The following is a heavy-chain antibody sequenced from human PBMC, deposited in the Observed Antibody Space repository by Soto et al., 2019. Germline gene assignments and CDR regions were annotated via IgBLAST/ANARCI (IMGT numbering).Heavy chain of an antibody. Sequence: GSLRLSCAASGFTFSSYAMSWVRQAPGKGLEWVSAISGSGGSTYYADSVKGRFTISRANSKNTLYLQMNSLRAEDTAVYYCAKDVSTIVVVRLAAFVIWGQGTMVTVSS. CDR3: AKDVSTIVVVRLAAFVI. D-gene: IGHD3-22*01. J-gene: IGHJ3*02. V-gene: IGHV3-23*01. CDR1: GFTFSSYA. CDR2: ISGSGGST.